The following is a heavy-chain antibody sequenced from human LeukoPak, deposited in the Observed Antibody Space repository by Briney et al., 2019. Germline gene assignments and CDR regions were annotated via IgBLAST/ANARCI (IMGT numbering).Heavy chain of an antibody. Sequence: GGSLRLSCAPSGFTFSNYGMHWVRQAPGKGLEWVAFIRYDGSNKYYADSVKGRFTISRDNSKNTLYLQMNSLRAEDTAVYYCAKDLSSRGSGFDYWGQGTLVTVSS. CDR1: GFTFSNYG. D-gene: IGHD2-15*01. CDR2: IRYDGSNK. J-gene: IGHJ4*02. CDR3: AKDLSSRGSGFDY. V-gene: IGHV3-30*02.